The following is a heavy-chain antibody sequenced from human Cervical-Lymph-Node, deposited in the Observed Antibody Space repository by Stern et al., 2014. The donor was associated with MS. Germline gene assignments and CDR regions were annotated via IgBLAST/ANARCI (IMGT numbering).Heavy chain of an antibody. J-gene: IGHJ4*02. D-gene: IGHD6-19*01. CDR1: GYSFTSYW. CDR2: IYPRDSET. CDR3: ARPEYTSGFDD. V-gene: IGHV5-51*01. Sequence: EVQLVESGAEVKKSGESLKISCQASGYSFTSYWIAWVRQRPGKGLEGVGIIYPRDSETRYSPSFQGQVTISADKSISTAYLQWDSLKATDTAMYYCARPEYTSGFDDWGQGTLVTVSS.